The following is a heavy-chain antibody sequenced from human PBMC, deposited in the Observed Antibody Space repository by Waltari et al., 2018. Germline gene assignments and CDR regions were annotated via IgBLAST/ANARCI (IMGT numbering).Heavy chain of an antibody. J-gene: IGHJ4*02. Sequence: QVQLHPWGAGLLKPSEPLSLTCAVYSGSFSDYYWAWIRQPPGTGLEWIGEVNHRGNTNFNPSLKSRVTISVDTSKNQFSLKLSSVTAADTAVYYCARGRIRGTSPYYWGQGSLVTVSS. V-gene: IGHV4-34*01. CDR1: SGSFSDYY. CDR2: VNHRGNT. CDR3: ARGRIRGTSPYY. D-gene: IGHD1-1*01.